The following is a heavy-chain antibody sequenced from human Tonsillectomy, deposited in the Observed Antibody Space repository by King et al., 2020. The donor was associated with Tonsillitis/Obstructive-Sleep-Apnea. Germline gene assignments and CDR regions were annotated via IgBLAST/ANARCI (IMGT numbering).Heavy chain of an antibody. CDR3: TTRFSEYCRGVACYYGLDV. V-gene: IGHV3-15*07. J-gene: IGHJ6*02. CDR1: GFAFNKAW. Sequence: VQLVESGGGLVKPGGSLRLSCVASGFAFNKAWMNWVRQAPGKGLEWVGRLKSKTDGGTTDYAAPVKGRFTISRDDSKNITYLQMNSLKIEDTAVYYCTTRFSEYCRGVACYYGLDVWGQGTAVTVSS. CDR2: LKSKTDGGTT. D-gene: IGHD2-15*01.